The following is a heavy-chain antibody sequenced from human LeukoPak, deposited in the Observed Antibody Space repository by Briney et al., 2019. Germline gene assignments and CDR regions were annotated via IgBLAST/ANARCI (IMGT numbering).Heavy chain of an antibody. V-gene: IGHV1-8*01. Sequence: ASVKVSCKASGYTFTSYDFNWLRQATGQGPEWMGWMNPNSGATGYAQKFQGRVTMTRSASINTAYMELSNLRSEDTAVYYCARVRNYYDSSGESTYFDYWGQGTLVTVSS. J-gene: IGHJ4*02. D-gene: IGHD3-22*01. CDR3: ARVRNYYDSSGESTYFDY. CDR2: MNPNSGAT. CDR1: GYTFTSYD.